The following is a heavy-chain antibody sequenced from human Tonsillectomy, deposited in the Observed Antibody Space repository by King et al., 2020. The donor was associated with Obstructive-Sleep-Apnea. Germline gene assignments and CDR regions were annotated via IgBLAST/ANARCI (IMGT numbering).Heavy chain of an antibody. CDR1: GGSISRSTYY. CDR2: IYYSGNT. Sequence: QLQESGPGLVKPSETLSLTCTVSGGSISRSTYYWGWIRQPPGKGLEWIGSIYYSGNTFYNPSLKSRVTISVDTSKNQFSLKLRSVTAADTAVYYCARPEYSSTSPFDNWGQGTLVTVSS. D-gene: IGHD6-6*01. J-gene: IGHJ4*02. V-gene: IGHV4-39*07. CDR3: ARPEYSSTSPFDN.